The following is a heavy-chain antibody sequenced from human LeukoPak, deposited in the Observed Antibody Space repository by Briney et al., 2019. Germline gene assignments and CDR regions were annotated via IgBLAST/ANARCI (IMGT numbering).Heavy chain of an antibody. D-gene: IGHD4-11*01. CDR3: AREMTTVTTNWFDP. CDR1: GGSFSGYY. Sequence: SETLSLTCAVYGGSFSGYYWSWIRQPPGKGLEWIGYIYYSGSTYYNPSLKSRVTISVDTSKNQFSLKLSSVTAADTAVYYCAREMTTVTTNWFDPWGQGTLVTVSS. V-gene: IGHV4-34*09. CDR2: IYYSGST. J-gene: IGHJ5*02.